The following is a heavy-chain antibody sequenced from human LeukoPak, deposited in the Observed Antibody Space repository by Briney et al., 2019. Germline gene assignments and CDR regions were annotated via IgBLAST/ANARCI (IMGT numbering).Heavy chain of an antibody. V-gene: IGHV4-4*02. Sequence: SETLSLTCAVSGGSINSSHWWSWVRQPPGKGLEWIGSIYYSGSTYYNPSLKSRVTISVDTSKNQFSLRLSSVTAADTAVYYCARRPEQWLVGKRSAFDIWGQGTMVTVSS. CDR1: GGSINSSHW. CDR2: IYYSGST. CDR3: ARRPEQWLVGKRSAFDI. J-gene: IGHJ3*02. D-gene: IGHD6-19*01.